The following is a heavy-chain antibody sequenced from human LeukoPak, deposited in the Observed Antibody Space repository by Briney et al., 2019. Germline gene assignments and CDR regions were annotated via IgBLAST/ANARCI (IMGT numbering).Heavy chain of an antibody. D-gene: IGHD3-3*01. CDR1: GFTFSTYW. J-gene: IGHJ4*02. V-gene: IGHV3-7*01. Sequence: GGSLRLSCAASGFTFSTYWMSWVRQAPGKGLEWVANIKQDGSEKYYLDSAKGRFTISRDNAKNSLYLQMNSLRAEDTAVYYCAGSASGYYDYWGQGTLVTVSS. CDR2: IKQDGSEK. CDR3: AGSASGYYDY.